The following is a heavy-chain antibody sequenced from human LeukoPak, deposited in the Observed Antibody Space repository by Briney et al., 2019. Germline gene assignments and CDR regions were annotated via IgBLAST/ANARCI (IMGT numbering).Heavy chain of an antibody. CDR1: GFTFSSCG. D-gene: IGHD2-15*01. Sequence: GGSLRLSCAASGFTFSSCGMHWVRQAPGKGLEWVAVISYDGSNKYYADSVKGRFTISRDNSKNTLYLQMNSLRAEDTAVYYCALVVVVAATGAFDIWGQGTMVTVSS. CDR2: ISYDGSNK. CDR3: ALVVVVAATGAFDI. J-gene: IGHJ3*02. V-gene: IGHV3-30*03.